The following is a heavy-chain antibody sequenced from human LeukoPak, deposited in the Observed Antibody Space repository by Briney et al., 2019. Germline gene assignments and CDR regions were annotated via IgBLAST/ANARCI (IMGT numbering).Heavy chain of an antibody. Sequence: GGSLSLSCASSGFTFSSYGMHWVRQAPGRGLEGVAFIRYDGGNKYYADSVKGRFTISRDNSKNTLYLQMNSRRAEDTAVYYCARRSSTSPAAFDIWGQGTMVTVSS. D-gene: IGHD2-2*01. V-gene: IGHV3-30*02. CDR2: IRYDGGNK. CDR3: ARRSSTSPAAFDI. CDR1: GFTFSSYG. J-gene: IGHJ3*02.